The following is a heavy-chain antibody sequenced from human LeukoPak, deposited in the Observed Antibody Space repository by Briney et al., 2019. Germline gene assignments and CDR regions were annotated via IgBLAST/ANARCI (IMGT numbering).Heavy chain of an antibody. CDR2: INPSGGST. Sequence: ASVKVSCKASGYTFTSYYMHWMRQAPGQGLEWMGIINPSGGSTSYEQKFQGRVTMTRDMSTSTVYMELSSLRSEDTAVYYCARDKPRRVLAQQLATGGWFDPWGQGTLVTVSS. V-gene: IGHV1-46*01. D-gene: IGHD6-13*01. CDR1: GYTFTSYY. J-gene: IGHJ5*02. CDR3: ARDKPRRVLAQQLATGGWFDP.